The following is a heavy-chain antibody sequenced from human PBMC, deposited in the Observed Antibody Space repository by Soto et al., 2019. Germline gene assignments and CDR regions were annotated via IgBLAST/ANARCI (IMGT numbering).Heavy chain of an antibody. CDR2: IKSKTDGGTT. CDR1: GFTFSNAW. CDR3: TTDLMVRGVGELRYNWFDP. Sequence: PGGSLRLSCAASGFTFSNAWMNWVRQAPGKGLEWVGRIKSKTDGGTTDYAAPVKGRFTISRDDSKNTLYLQMNSLKTEDTAVYYCTTDLMVRGVGELRYNWFDPWGQGTLVTVS. D-gene: IGHD3-10*01. J-gene: IGHJ5*02. V-gene: IGHV3-15*07.